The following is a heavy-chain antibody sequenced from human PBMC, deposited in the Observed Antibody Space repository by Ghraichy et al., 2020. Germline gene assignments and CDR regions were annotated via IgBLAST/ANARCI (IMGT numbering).Heavy chain of an antibody. J-gene: IGHJ4*02. V-gene: IGHV4-34*01. Sequence: SETLSLTCVVYTGSFRGYDWTWIRQPPGKGLEWIGQINHIGITNYNPSLENRVTMSADMSKNQFSLKLTSVTAADTAVYYCARGSVPEDDFLQFDYWGQGTLVTVSS. CDR1: TGSFRGYD. CDR3: ARGSVPEDDFLQFDY. D-gene: IGHD3/OR15-3a*01. CDR2: INHIGIT.